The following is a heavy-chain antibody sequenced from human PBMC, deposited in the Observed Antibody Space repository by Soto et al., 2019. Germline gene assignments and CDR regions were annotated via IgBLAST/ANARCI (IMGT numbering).Heavy chain of an antibody. CDR1: GGSISSYY. J-gene: IGHJ4*02. CDR2: IYYSGST. Sequence: PSETLSLTCTVFGGSISSYYWSWIRQPPGKGLEWIGYIYYSGSTNYNPSLKSRVTISVDTSKNQFSLKLSSVTAADTAVYYCARDGGYVYFDYWGQGTLVTVSS. CDR3: ARDGGYVYFDY. V-gene: IGHV4-59*01. D-gene: IGHD5-12*01.